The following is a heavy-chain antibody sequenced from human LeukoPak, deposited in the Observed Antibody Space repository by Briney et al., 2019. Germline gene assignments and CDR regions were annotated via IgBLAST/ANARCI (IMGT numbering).Heavy chain of an antibody. V-gene: IGHV1-8*01. D-gene: IGHD5-24*01. CDR3: HSRGRDGYNRYYFDY. J-gene: IGHJ4*02. CDR1: GYTFTSYD. Sequence: ASVKVSCKASGYTFTSYDINWVRQATGQGLEWMGWMNPNSGNTGYAQKFQGRATMTRNASISTAYMELSSLRSEDTAVYYCHSRGRDGYNRYYFDYWGQGTLVTVSS. CDR2: MNPNSGNT.